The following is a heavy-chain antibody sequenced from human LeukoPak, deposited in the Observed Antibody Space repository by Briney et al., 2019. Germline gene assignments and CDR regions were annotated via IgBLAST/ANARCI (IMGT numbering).Heavy chain of an antibody. V-gene: IGHV1-2*02. Sequence: ASVKVSCKASGGTFSSYAISWVRQAPGQGLEWMGWINPNSGGTNYAQKFQGRVTMTRDTSISTAYMELSRLRSDDTAVYYCARDLEAAAKFPIDYWGQGTLVTVSS. CDR2: INPNSGGT. CDR3: ARDLEAAAKFPIDY. J-gene: IGHJ4*02. CDR1: GGTFSSYA. D-gene: IGHD6-13*01.